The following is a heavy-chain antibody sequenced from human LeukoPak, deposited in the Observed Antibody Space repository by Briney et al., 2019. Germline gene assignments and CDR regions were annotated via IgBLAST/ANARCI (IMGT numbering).Heavy chain of an antibody. CDR2: IRYDGSNK. Sequence: GGSLRLSCAASGFTFSNYGMHWVRQAPGKGLEWVAFIRYDGSNKYYADSVKGRFTISRDNSKNTLYLQMNSLRAEDTAVYYCAKQTTNYYYYMDVWGKGTTVTISS. J-gene: IGHJ6*03. CDR1: GFTFSNYG. D-gene: IGHD1-26*01. V-gene: IGHV3-30*02. CDR3: AKQTTNYYYYMDV.